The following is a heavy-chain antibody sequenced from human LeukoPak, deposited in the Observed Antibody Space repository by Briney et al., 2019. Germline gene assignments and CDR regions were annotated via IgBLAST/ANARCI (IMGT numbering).Heavy chain of an antibody. V-gene: IGHV3-21*01. CDR2: ISSSSSYV. J-gene: IGHJ1*01. CDR3: ARDVAAAAGQTEYFQH. D-gene: IGHD6-13*01. Sequence: GGSLRLSCAASGLTFSSYSMNWVRQAPGKGLEWVSFISSSSSYVYYADSVKGRFTISRDNAKNSLYLQINSLRAEDTAVYYCARDVAAAAGQTEYFQHWGQGTLVTVSS. CDR1: GLTFSSYS.